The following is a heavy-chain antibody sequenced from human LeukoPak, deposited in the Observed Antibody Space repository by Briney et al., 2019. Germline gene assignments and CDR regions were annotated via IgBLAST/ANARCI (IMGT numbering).Heavy chain of an antibody. CDR1: GFTFSSYG. V-gene: IGHV3-30*02. CDR3: AKDAVLLWFGEFDSYFDY. Sequence: RGSLRLSCVVSGFTFSSYGMHWVRQAPGEGLDWVAFIRYDGSFKYYADSVKGRFTISRDNSKNTLYLQMNSLRAEDTAVYYCAKDAVLLWFGEFDSYFDYWGQGTLVTVSS. CDR2: IRYDGSFK. J-gene: IGHJ4*02. D-gene: IGHD3-10*01.